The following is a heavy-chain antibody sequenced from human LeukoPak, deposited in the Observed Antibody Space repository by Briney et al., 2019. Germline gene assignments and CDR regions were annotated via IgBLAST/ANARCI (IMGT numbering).Heavy chain of an antibody. J-gene: IGHJ4*02. CDR2: INWNGGST. D-gene: IGHD2-21*02. CDR3: ARESAYCGGDCLDY. Sequence: GGSLRLSCAASGFTFDDYGMSWVRQAPGKGLEWVSGINWNGGSTGYADSVKGRFTISGDNAKNSLYLQMNSLRAEDTALYHCARESAYCGGDCLDYWGQGTLVTVSS. CDR1: GFTFDDYG. V-gene: IGHV3-20*01.